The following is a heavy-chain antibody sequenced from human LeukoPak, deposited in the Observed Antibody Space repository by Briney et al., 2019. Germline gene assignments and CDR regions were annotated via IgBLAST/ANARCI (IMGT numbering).Heavy chain of an antibody. J-gene: IGHJ4*02. V-gene: IGHV1-69*13. CDR1: GGTFSSYA. Sequence: ASVKVSCKASGGTFSSYAISWVRQAPGQGLEWMGRIIPIFGTANYAQKFQGRVTITADESTSTAYMELSSLRSEDTAVYYCARDPMDYYDSSGYYYGDYWGQGTLVTVSS. CDR3: ARDPMDYYDSSGYYYGDY. CDR2: IIPIFGTA. D-gene: IGHD3-22*01.